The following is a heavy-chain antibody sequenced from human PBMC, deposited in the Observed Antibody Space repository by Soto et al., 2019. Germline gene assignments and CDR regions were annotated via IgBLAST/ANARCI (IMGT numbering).Heavy chain of an antibody. V-gene: IGHV1-18*01. D-gene: IGHD6-6*01. CDR1: GYTFTSYG. J-gene: IGHJ4*02. CDR2: ISAYNGNT. CDR3: ARRIEYSSSSIVDY. Sequence: ASVKVSCKASGYTFTSYGISWVRQAPGQGLEWMGWISAYNGNTNYAQKLQGRVTMTTDTSTSTAYMELRSLRSDDTAVYYCARRIEYSSSSIVDYWGQGTPVTSPQ.